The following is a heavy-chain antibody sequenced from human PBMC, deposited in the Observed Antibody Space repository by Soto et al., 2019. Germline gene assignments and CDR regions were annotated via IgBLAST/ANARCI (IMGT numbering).Heavy chain of an antibody. CDR1: GVTFNSYA. D-gene: IGHD3-22*01. CDR2: IITMFGTT. CDR3: ARVPIIHYYENSGSDPGFYYFRGMYV. V-gene: IGHV1-69*13. Sequence: SVKVTCKASGVTFNSYAISWVRQAPGQGLEWMGGIITMFGTTNYAQKFQGRVTITADASTSTAYMELSSLRSEDAAVYYCARVPIIHYYENSGSDPGFYYFRGMYVWG. J-gene: IGHJ6*02.